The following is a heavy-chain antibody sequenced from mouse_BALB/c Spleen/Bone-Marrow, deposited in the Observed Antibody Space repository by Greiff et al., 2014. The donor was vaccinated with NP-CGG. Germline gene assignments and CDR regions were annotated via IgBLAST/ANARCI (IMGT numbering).Heavy chain of an antibody. CDR3: TRSRAYFRDWFAY. CDR2: IDPYYGTT. D-gene: IGHD2-14*01. J-gene: IGHJ3*01. V-gene: IGHV1-39*01. Sequence: EVQLQESGPELEKPGASVKISCKASGHSFTGYNMNWVKQSHGKSLEWIGNIDPYYGTTTFNQKFKDKATLTVDKSSSTAYMQLKSLTSEDSEVYYCTRSRAYFRDWFAYWGQGTLVTVSA. CDR1: GHSFTGYN.